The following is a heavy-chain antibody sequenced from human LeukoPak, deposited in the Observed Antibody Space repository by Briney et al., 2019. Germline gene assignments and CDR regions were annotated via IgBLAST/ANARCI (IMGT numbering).Heavy chain of an antibody. J-gene: IGHJ4*02. CDR1: GFTFSSYA. V-gene: IGHV3-23*01. Sequence: PGGSLRLSCAASGFTFSSYAMSWVRQAPGKGLEWVSAISGSGGSTYYADSVKGRFAISRDNSKNTLYLQMNSLRAEDTAVYYCARDAAPYGSGSYYNDFDYWGQGTLVTVSS. CDR2: ISGSGGST. CDR3: ARDAAPYGSGSYYNDFDY. D-gene: IGHD3-10*01.